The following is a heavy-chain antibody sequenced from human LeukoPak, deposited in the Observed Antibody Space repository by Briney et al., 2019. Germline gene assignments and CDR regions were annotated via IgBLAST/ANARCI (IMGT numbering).Heavy chain of an antibody. Sequence: GGSLRLSCAASGFTFRSYAMSWVRQAPRKGLEWVSVISDSGGSTYYADSVKGRFTISRDNSKNTLYLQMNSLRAEDTAVYYCAKGSTKRQQFDYWGQGTLVTVSS. D-gene: IGHD6-13*01. J-gene: IGHJ4*02. CDR1: GFTFRSYA. CDR3: AKGSTKRQQFDY. CDR2: ISDSGGST. V-gene: IGHV3-23*01.